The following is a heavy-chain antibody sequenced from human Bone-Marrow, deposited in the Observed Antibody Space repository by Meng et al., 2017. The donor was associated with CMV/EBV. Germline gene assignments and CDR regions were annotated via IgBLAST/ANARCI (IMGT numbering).Heavy chain of an antibody. CDR2: IYYSGSI. Sequence: SETLSLTCPVYGGSISSSSYYWGWIRQPPGKGLEWIGSIYYSGSIYYNPTLKSRFTISVDTSKNQCTLKLSSVTAADTAVYYCARDQGYYYYYGIDVWGEGTTVTVSS. CDR1: GGSISSSSYY. J-gene: IGHJ6*04. CDR3: ARDQGYYYYYGIDV. V-gene: IGHV4-39*06.